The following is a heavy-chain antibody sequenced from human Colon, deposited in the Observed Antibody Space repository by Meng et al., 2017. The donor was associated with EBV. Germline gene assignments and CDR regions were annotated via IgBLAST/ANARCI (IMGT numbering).Heavy chain of an antibody. D-gene: IGHD2-15*01. CDR3: ASSDCSGGTCYLDC. Sequence: QGQLRQGGAGLLKPSDTLSLTFTFYGGSFSDSYWTWIRQPPGKGLEWIGEINHVGSTTYNPSLKSRVTISVDTSKNQFSLKLSSVTAADAAVYYCASSDCSGGTCYLDCWGQGTLVTVSS. CDR1: GGSFSDSY. J-gene: IGHJ4*02. V-gene: IGHV4-34*01. CDR2: INHVGST.